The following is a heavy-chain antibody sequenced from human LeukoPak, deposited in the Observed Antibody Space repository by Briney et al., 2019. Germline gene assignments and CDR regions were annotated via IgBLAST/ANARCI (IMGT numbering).Heavy chain of an antibody. CDR2: IRYDGSNK. Sequence: GGSLRLSCAASGFTFSSYGMHWVRQAPGKGLEWVAFIRYDGSNKYYADSVKVRFTISRDNSKNTLYLQMNGLRAEDTAVYYCANSQGYGDYVDAFDIWGQGTMVTVSS. CDR1: GFTFSSYG. J-gene: IGHJ3*02. D-gene: IGHD4-17*01. V-gene: IGHV3-30*02. CDR3: ANSQGYGDYVDAFDI.